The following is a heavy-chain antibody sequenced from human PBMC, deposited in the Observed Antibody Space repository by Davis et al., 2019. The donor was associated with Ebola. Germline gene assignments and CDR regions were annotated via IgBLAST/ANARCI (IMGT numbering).Heavy chain of an antibody. V-gene: IGHV3-23*01. CDR3: AKMGGSWLRIITDETFMDV. J-gene: IGHJ6*02. Sequence: GESLKISCAASGFTFSSYAMSWVRQAPGKGLEWVSAISGSGGSTYYADSVKGRFTISRDNSKNTLYLQMNSLRAEDTAVYYCAKMGGSWLRIITDETFMDVWGQGTTVTVSS. CDR2: ISGSGGST. CDR1: GFTFSSYA. D-gene: IGHD6-13*01.